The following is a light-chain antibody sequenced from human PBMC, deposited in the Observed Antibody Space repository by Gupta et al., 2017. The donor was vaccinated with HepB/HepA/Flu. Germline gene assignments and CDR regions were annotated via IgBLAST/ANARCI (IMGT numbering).Light chain of an antibody. J-gene: IGKJ4*01. V-gene: IGKV1-16*02. CDR3: QQYNRHSLT. CDR1: QAISNN. CDR2: GAS. Sequence: DLPMTQSPSSLSASVGDRVTLTCRASQAISNNLAWFQQKSGKAPKALIYGASNLQSGVPSKFSGSGSGTEFTITISNLQPEDFATYYCQQYNRHSLTFGGGTNVEIK.